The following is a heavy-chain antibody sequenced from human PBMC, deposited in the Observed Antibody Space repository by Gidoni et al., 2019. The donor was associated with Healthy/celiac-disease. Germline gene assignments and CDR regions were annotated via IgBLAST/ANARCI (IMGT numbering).Heavy chain of an antibody. CDR1: GGSFSGYY. D-gene: IGHD3-22*01. CDR2: INHSGST. V-gene: IGHV4-34*01. CDR3: ARVRLSVYYPYYFDY. Sequence: QVQLQQCGAGLLQPSETLSLACAVSGGSFSGYYWSWIRQPPGKGLEWIGDINHSGSTNYNPSLKIRVTISVDTSKNQFSLKLMSVTAADTAVYYFARVRLSVYYPYYFDYWGQGTLVTVSS. J-gene: IGHJ4*02.